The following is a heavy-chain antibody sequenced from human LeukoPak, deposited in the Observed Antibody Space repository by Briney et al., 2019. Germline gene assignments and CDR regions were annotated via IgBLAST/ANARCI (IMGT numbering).Heavy chain of an antibody. D-gene: IGHD4-17*01. Sequence: GGSLRLSCAASGFTFSGYWMHWVRQPPGKGLVRVSRITGDGSSTTYADSVKGRFTISRDNAKNTLYLQMISLRAEDTAVYYCARDTGWYFDLWGRGTLVTVSS. J-gene: IGHJ2*01. V-gene: IGHV3-74*01. CDR1: GFTFSGYW. CDR3: ARDTGWYFDL. CDR2: ITGDGSST.